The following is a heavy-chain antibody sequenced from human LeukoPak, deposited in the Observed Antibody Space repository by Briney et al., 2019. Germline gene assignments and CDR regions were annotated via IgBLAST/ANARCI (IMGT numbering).Heavy chain of an antibody. V-gene: IGHV1-2*02. CDR3: ARDVAGDYPLFSDY. CDR1: GYTFTGYY. CDR2: INPNSGGT. D-gene: IGHD4-17*01. J-gene: IGHJ4*02. Sequence: ASVKVSCKASGYTFTGYYMHWVRQAPGQGLEWRGWINPNSGGTNYAQKFQGRVTMTRDTSIRTAYMELSRLRSDDTAVYYCARDVAGDYPLFSDYWGQGTLVTVSS.